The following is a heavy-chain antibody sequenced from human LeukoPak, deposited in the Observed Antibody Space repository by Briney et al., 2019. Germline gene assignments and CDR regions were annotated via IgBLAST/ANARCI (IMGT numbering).Heavy chain of an antibody. CDR2: INSDGSST. J-gene: IGHJ4*02. D-gene: IGHD1-26*01. CDR3: ARGPIQDSGRYYVGDY. CDR1: GFTFSRDW. Sequence: GGSLRLSCAASGFTFSRDWMHWVRQAPGKGLVWVSRINSDGSSTNYADSVKGRFTIPRDNAKNTLYMEEHSQRAEDTAVYYCARGPIQDSGRYYVGDYWGQGTLVTVSS. V-gene: IGHV3-74*01.